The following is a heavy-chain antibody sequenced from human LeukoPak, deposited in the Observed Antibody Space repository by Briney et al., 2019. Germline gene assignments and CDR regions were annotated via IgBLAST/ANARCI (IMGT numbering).Heavy chain of an antibody. D-gene: IGHD2-2*01. CDR3: ARFGYQLLLPAYDY. J-gene: IGHJ4*02. CDR1: GFTFSSYS. CDR2: ISSSSSYI. V-gene: IGHV3-21*01. Sequence: GGSLRLSCAASGFTFSSYSMNWVRQAPGKGLEWVSSISSSSSYIYYADSVKGRFTISRDNAKNSLYLQMISLRAEDTAVYYCARFGYQLLLPAYDYWGQGTLVTVSS.